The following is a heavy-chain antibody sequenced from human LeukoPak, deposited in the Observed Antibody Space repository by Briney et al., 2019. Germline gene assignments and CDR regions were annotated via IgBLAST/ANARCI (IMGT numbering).Heavy chain of an antibody. CDR1: GYTFTDYY. Sequence: ASVKVSCKASGYTFTDYYIHWVRQAPGQGLEWMGWINPNSGDSDLAPKFQGRVTMTRDTSISAAYTELSRLTSDDTAVYFCARRGKSGSYSPFDYWGQGTLVTVSS. CDR2: INPNSGDS. J-gene: IGHJ4*02. D-gene: IGHD1-26*01. V-gene: IGHV1-2*02. CDR3: ARRGKSGSYSPFDY.